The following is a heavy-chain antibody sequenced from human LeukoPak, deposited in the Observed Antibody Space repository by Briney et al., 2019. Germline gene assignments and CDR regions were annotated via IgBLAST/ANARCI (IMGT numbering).Heavy chain of an antibody. V-gene: IGHV6-1*01. CDR3: ARAAAESYYYCYGMDV. Sequence: SQTLSLTCAISGDSVSSNSAAWNWIRQSPSRGLEWLGRTYYRSKWYNDYAVSVKSRITINPDTSKNQFSLQLNSVTPEDTAVYYCARAAAESYYYCYGMDVWGQGTTVTVSS. CDR1: GDSVSSNSAA. D-gene: IGHD6-13*01. CDR2: TYYRSKWYN. J-gene: IGHJ6*02.